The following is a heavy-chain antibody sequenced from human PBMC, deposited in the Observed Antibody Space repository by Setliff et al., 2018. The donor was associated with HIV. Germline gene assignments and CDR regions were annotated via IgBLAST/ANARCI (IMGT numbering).Heavy chain of an antibody. J-gene: IGHJ4*02. Sequence: PSETLSLTCNVSGFSFRNSFYNWGWIRQPPGKGLEWIGEINDSGDTNYNPSLKSRVTISVVTSKNQFSLRLTSVTAADTGVYYCARGGLRQWNGFWGQGTLVTVSS. CDR3: ARGGLRQWNGF. D-gene: IGHD3-3*01. CDR2: INDSGDT. CDR1: GFSFRNSFYN. V-gene: IGHV4-39*07.